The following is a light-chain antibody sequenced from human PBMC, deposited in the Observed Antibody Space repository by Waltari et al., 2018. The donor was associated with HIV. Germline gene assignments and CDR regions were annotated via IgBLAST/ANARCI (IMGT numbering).Light chain of an antibody. V-gene: IGLV2-23*02. J-gene: IGLJ2*01. CDR2: EVS. CDR1: SSHVGGYNL. CDR3: CAYAGSTTYVI. Sequence: QSALTQPASVSGSPGPPTTISCTGTSSHVGGYNLLSWYQQHPCKATKLMIYEVSKRPSGVSNRFSGSKSGNTASLTISGLQAEDEADYYCCAYAGSTTYVIFGGGTKLTVL.